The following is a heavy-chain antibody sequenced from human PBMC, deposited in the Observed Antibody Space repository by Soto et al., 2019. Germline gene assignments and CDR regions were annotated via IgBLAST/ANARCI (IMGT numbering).Heavy chain of an antibody. D-gene: IGHD2-2*02. CDR2: ISSSSSYT. CDR3: AKLGCSSTSCYTGPFYYYGMDV. J-gene: IGHJ6*02. CDR1: GFTFSDYY. V-gene: IGHV3-11*06. Sequence: GGSLRLSCAASGFTFSDYYMSWIRQAPGKGLEWVSYISSSSSYTNYADSVKGRFTISRDNAKNSLYLQMNSLRAEDTAVYYCAKLGCSSTSCYTGPFYYYGMDVWGQGTTVTVSS.